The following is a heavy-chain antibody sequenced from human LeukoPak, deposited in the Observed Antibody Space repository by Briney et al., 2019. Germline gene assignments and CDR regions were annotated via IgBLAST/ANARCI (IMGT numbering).Heavy chain of an antibody. CDR3: ARLRDNVIRGDPGTFDV. D-gene: IGHD2-21*01. CDR1: GGSLSGHY. Sequence: SETLSLTCTVSGGSLSGHYWSWIRQPPGKRLEWIGYLSYTGRTKYNPSLQSRVTISIDTSKTKFSQRLTTVTSADTAVYSRARLRDNVIRGDPGTFDVRGQATTAIVS. V-gene: IGHV4-59*11. CDR2: LSYTGRT. J-gene: IGHJ3*01.